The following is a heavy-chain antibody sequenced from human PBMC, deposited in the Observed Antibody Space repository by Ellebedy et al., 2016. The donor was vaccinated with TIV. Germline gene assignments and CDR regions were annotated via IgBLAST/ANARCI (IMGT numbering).Heavy chain of an antibody. Sequence: GGSLRLSCTASGFSLSTYWMTWVRQAPGKGLECVANINQDGSVRKYVDSVKGRFTVSRDNAKNSLFLQMNSLRADDTAVYYCARWGLPGAFDIWGQGTVVTVSS. CDR3: ARWGLPGAFDI. J-gene: IGHJ3*02. V-gene: IGHV3-7*01. CDR2: INQDGSVR. D-gene: IGHD4-11*01. CDR1: GFSLSTYW.